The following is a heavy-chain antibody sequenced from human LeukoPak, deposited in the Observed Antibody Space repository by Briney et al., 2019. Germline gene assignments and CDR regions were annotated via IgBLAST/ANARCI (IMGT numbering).Heavy chain of an antibody. CDR1: GFTFSSYE. J-gene: IGHJ5*02. CDR3: AKDVGGWFGVGYNWFDP. Sequence: GGSLRLSCAASGFTFSSYEMNWVRQAPGKGLEWVSYISSSGSTIYYADSVKGRFTISRDNSKNTLYLQMNSLRTEDTAVYYCAKDVGGWFGVGYNWFDPWGQGTLVTVSS. V-gene: IGHV3-48*03. CDR2: ISSSGSTI. D-gene: IGHD6-19*01.